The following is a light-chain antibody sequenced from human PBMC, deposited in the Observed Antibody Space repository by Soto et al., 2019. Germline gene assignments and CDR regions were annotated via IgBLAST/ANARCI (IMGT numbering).Light chain of an antibody. Sequence: QSVLTQPASVSGSPGQSITISCTGTSSEVGGYNYVSWYQQQPGKAPKFMIYDVTNRPSVVSNRFSGSKSGNTASLTISGLQAEDEADYYCCSYTTSNTRQIVFGTGTKVTVL. V-gene: IGLV2-14*01. CDR1: SSEVGGYNY. CDR3: CSYTTSNTRQIV. CDR2: DVT. J-gene: IGLJ1*01.